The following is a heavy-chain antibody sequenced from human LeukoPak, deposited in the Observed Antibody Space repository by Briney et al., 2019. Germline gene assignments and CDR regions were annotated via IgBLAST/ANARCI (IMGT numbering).Heavy chain of an antibody. V-gene: IGHV3-33*01. Sequence: PGGSLRLSCAASGFTFSSYGMHWVRQAPGKGLEWVADIWYDGSHKYYADSVKGRFTISRDNSKNTLHLQMNSLRAEDTAVYYCARDLLLWFGELSGDSDYGGQGTLVTVSS. CDR1: GFTFSSYG. CDR2: IWYDGSHK. D-gene: IGHD3-10*01. CDR3: ARDLLLWFGELSGDSDY. J-gene: IGHJ4*02.